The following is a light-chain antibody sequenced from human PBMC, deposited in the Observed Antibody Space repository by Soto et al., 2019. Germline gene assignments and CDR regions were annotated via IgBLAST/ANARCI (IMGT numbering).Light chain of an antibody. CDR3: QQYETYYT. CDR1: QSITTW. J-gene: IGKJ2*01. V-gene: IGKV1-5*03. Sequence: DIQMTQSPSTLSASVGDRVTITCRASQSITTWLAWYQQKPGKAPNLLIYKTSNLETGVPSRFSGSRSGPEFTLSISGLQRDDFATYYCQQYETYYTFGKQNKLEI. CDR2: KTS.